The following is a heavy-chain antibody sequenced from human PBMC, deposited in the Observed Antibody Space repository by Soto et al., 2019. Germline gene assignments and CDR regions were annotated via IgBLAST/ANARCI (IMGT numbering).Heavy chain of an antibody. Sequence: PWGSLRLSCAASGFTFISYSINFVRHSPVKWLEWVSSISSSSSYIYYADSVKGRFTISRDNAKNSLYLQMNSLRAEDTAVYYCARDCSSTSCYYYYGMDVWGQGTTVTVSS. V-gene: IGHV3-21*01. CDR3: ARDCSSTSCYYYYGMDV. CDR2: ISSSSSYI. D-gene: IGHD2-2*01. J-gene: IGHJ6*02. CDR1: GFTFISYS.